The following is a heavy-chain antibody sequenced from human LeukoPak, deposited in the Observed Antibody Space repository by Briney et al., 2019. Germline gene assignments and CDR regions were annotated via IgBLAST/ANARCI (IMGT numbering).Heavy chain of an antibody. CDR1: GFTFSSYS. D-gene: IGHD6-13*01. J-gene: IGHJ4*02. Sequence: PGGSLRPSCAASGFTFSSYSMNWVRQAPGKGLEWVSSISSSSSYIYYADSVKGRFTISRDNAKNSLYLQMNSLRAEDTAVYYCARTGIAAAGIDYWGQGTLVTVSS. V-gene: IGHV3-21*01. CDR3: ARTGIAAAGIDY. CDR2: ISSSSSYI.